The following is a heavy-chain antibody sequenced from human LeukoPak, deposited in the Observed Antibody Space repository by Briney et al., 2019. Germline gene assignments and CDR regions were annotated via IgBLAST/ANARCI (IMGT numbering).Heavy chain of an antibody. CDR1: GGTFSSYA. J-gene: IGHJ3*02. V-gene: IGHV1-69*05. Sequence: ASVTVSCKASGGTFSSYAISWVRQAPGQGLEWMGGIIPIFGTANYAQEVQGRVTITTDESTTTAYMELSSLRSEDTAVYYCAKRIGYYYDSSGYAFDIRGQGTMVTVSS. CDR3: AKRIGYYYDSSGYAFDI. CDR2: IIPIFGTA. D-gene: IGHD3-22*01.